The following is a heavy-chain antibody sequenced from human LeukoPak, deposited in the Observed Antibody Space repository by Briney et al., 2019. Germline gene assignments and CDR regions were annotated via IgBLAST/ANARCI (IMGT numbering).Heavy chain of an antibody. CDR1: GGSISSYY. CDR2: IYYSGST. J-gene: IGHJ6*03. D-gene: IGHD6-19*01. CDR3: ARRPRYSSGWYSVDYYYYMDV. Sequence: SETLSPSCTVSGGSISSYYCSWIRQPPGKGLEWIGYIYYSGSTNYNPSLKSRVTISVDTSKNQFSLKLSSVTAADTAVYYCARRPRYSSGWYSVDYYYYMDVWGKGTTVTVSS. V-gene: IGHV4-59*08.